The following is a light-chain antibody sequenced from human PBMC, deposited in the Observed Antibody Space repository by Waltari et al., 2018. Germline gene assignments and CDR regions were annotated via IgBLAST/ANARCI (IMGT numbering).Light chain of an antibody. Sequence: QSILTQPPSVSGAPGHMVTISCSGGTYNIRAGYHVHWYQHLPGAAPKLLIINNSNRPSGVPDRFSGSRSATSASLAITGLQAEDEADYYCQSYDSGLSVWVFGGGTKLTVV. CDR1: TYNIRAGYH. CDR2: NNS. CDR3: QSYDSGLSVWV. J-gene: IGLJ3*02. V-gene: IGLV1-40*01.